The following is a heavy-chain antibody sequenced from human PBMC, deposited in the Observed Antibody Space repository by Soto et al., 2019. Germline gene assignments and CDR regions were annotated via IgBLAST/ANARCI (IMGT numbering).Heavy chain of an antibody. CDR2: FHYSEST. J-gene: IGHJ4*02. Sequence: PSETLSLTWSVSGGSISSGPYSWGWIRQPPGEGLEWIGTFHYSESTYYNPSLESRVTISVDTSKNQFSLKVSSVTVADTAVYYCARDRGDYEGLVPYSFDHWGQGTLVTVYS. D-gene: IGHD4-17*01. V-gene: IGHV4-39*02. CDR1: GGSISSGPYS. CDR3: ARDRGDYEGLVPYSFDH.